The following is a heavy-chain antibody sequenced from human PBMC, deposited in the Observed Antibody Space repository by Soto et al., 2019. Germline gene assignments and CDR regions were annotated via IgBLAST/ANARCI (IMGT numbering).Heavy chain of an antibody. CDR3: TTVKVARTRGHL. CDR1: GFTFSNAW. J-gene: IGHJ3*01. V-gene: IGHV3-15*07. Sequence: GGSLRLSCAASGFTFSNAWMNWVRQAPGKGLEWVGRIKSKTDGGTTDYAAPVKGRFTISRDDSKNTLYLQMNSLKTEDSAVYYSTTVKVARTRGHLWGQGTMVTVSS. CDR2: IKSKTDGGTT. D-gene: IGHD2-15*01.